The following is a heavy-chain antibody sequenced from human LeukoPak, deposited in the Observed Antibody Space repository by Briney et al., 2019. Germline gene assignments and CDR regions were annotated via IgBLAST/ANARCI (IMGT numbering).Heavy chain of an antibody. CDR1: AFTVSNNH. CDR2: IYSGGGT. Sequence: GGSLRLSCAASAFTVSNNHMSWVRQAPGKGLDWVSLIYSGGGTYYADSVKGRFTISRDNSKNTLYLQMNSLRAEDTAVYFCARGPISSLAFDYWGQGTLVTVSS. CDR3: ARGPISSLAFDY. V-gene: IGHV3-66*01. J-gene: IGHJ4*02. D-gene: IGHD3-16*02.